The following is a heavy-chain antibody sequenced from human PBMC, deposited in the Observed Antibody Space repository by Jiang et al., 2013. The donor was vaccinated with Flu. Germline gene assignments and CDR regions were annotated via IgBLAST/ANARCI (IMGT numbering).Heavy chain of an antibody. CDR3: ARGEVVPAAPAWFDP. D-gene: IGHD2-2*01. J-gene: IGHJ5*02. V-gene: IGHV1-46*03. CDR1: GYTFTSYY. Sequence: KVSCKASGYTFTSYYMHWVRQAPGQGLEWMGIINPSGGSTSYAQKFQGRVTMTRDTSTSTVYMELSSLRSEDTAVYYCARGEVVPAAPAWFDPWGQGTLVTVSS. CDR2: INPSGGST.